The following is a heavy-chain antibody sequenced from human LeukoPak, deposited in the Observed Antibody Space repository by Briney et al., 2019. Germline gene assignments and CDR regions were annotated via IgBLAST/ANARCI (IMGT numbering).Heavy chain of an antibody. Sequence: GESLQISCKGSGYSFTSYWIGWVRQMPGKGLEWMGIIYLDDSDTRYSPSFQGQVTISADKSISTAYLQWSSLKASDTAMYYCARLAVTIFGSPFDYWGQGTLVTVSS. J-gene: IGHJ4*02. V-gene: IGHV5-51*01. CDR3: ARLAVTIFGSPFDY. CDR2: IYLDDSDT. D-gene: IGHD3-3*01. CDR1: GYSFTSYW.